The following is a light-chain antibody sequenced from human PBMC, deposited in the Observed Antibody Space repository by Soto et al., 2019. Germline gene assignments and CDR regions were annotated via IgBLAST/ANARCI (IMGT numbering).Light chain of an antibody. CDR3: QQYSSFPRT. Sequence: DIQMTQSPSTLSASVGDRVTITCRSSQTIGSWLAWYQQKPGKAPELLIYDASTLEGGVPSRFSGSGSGTEFSLTITSLQPDDFATFYCQQYSSFPRTFGQGTQVEIK. J-gene: IGKJ1*01. V-gene: IGKV1-5*01. CDR1: QTIGSW. CDR2: DAS.